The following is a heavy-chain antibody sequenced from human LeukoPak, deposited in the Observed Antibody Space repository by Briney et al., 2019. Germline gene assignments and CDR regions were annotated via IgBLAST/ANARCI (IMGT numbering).Heavy chain of an antibody. CDR1: GFTFGIYE. D-gene: IGHD4-17*01. Sequence: GGSLRLSCAASGFTFGIYEMNWVRQAPGKGLEWVSYVSSSGTTMYYADSVKGRFTISRDNAKNSLYLQRNSLRAEDTALYYCARVAGEDGDYLFDYWGQGTLVTVSS. CDR2: VSSSGTTM. CDR3: ARVAGEDGDYLFDY. V-gene: IGHV3-48*03. J-gene: IGHJ4*02.